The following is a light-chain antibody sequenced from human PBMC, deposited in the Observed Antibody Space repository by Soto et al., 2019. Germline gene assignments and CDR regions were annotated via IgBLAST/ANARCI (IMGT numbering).Light chain of an antibody. CDR3: QQFKSYPLT. CDR1: QGISSY. V-gene: IGKV1-9*01. Sequence: DIQLTQSPSFLSASVGDRVTITCRASQGISSYLAWYQQKPGKAPKLLIYAASTLQSGVPSRFSGSGSGTEFTLTISSRHLEEFATYYCQQFKSYPLTFGGGTKVEIK. J-gene: IGKJ4*01. CDR2: AAS.